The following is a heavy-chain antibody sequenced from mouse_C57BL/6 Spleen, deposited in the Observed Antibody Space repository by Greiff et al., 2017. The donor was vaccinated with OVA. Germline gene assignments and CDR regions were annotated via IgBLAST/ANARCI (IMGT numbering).Heavy chain of an antibody. CDR3: AKSLGEGRYFDV. J-gene: IGHJ1*03. Sequence: QVQLQQPGAELVKPWASVKLSCKASGYTFTSYWMQWVKQRPRQGLEWIGEIDPSDSYTNYNQKFKGKATLTVDTSSSTAYMQLSSLTSEDSAVYYCAKSLGEGRYFDVWGTGTTVTVSS. D-gene: IGHD3-3*01. CDR1: GYTFTSYW. CDR2: IDPSDSYT. V-gene: IGHV1-50*01.